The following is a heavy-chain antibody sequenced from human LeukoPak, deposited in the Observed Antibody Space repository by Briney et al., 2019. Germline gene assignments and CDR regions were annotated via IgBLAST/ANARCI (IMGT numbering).Heavy chain of an antibody. CDR3: AKPSLPGVRGVTLDY. D-gene: IGHD3-10*01. J-gene: IGHJ4*02. V-gene: IGHV3-23*01. Sequence: GGSLRLSCAASGFTFSSCDMSWVRQAPGKGLEWVSGISGSDSSTYYADSVKGRFTISRDNSKNTLYLQMNSLRAEDTAVYYCAKPSLPGVRGVTLDYWGQGTLVTVSS. CDR1: GFTFSSCD. CDR2: ISGSDSST.